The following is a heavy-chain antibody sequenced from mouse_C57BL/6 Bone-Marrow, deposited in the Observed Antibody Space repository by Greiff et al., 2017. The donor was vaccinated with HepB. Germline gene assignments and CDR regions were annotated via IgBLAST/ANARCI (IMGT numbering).Heavy chain of an antibody. CDR1: GFTFSSYA. Sequence: EVKLMESGEGLVKPGGSLKLSCAASGFTFSSYAMSWVRQTPEKRLEWVAYISSGGDYIYYADTVKGRFTISRDNARNTLYLQMSSLKSEDTAMYYCTISTMVTPVTWFAYWGQGTLVTVSA. J-gene: IGHJ3*01. CDR3: TISTMVTPVTWFAY. D-gene: IGHD2-2*01. V-gene: IGHV5-9-1*02. CDR2: ISSGGDYI.